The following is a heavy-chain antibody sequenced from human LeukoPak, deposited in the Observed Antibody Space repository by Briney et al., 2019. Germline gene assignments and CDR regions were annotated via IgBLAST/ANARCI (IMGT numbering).Heavy chain of an antibody. J-gene: IGHJ4*02. D-gene: IGHD3-3*01. CDR3: ARARRDSGYYKVDY. CDR2: INHSGSA. V-gene: IGHV4-34*01. Sequence: SETLSLTCAVYGGSLSGSYWSWIRQPPGKGLEWSWEINHSGSANYNPSLKSRVTLSIDKSKNQFSLNLNSVTAADTAVYYCARARRDSGYYKVDYWGQGTLVAVSS. CDR1: GGSLSGSY.